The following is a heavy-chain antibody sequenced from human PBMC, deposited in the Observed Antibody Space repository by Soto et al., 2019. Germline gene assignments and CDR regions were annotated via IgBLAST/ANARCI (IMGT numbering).Heavy chain of an antibody. D-gene: IGHD1-26*01. Sequence: VQLVESGGGVVQPGRSLRLSCAASGFTFSSSAMHWVRQAPGKGLAWVAIISYGGSDNYYADSVKGRFTISRDNSKNTLYLKMNSLRAEDTAMYYCARGGGRRVDAVDMWGQGRMVTVPS. J-gene: IGHJ3*02. CDR1: GFTFSSSA. V-gene: IGHV3-30-3*01. CDR3: ARGGGRRVDAVDM. CDR2: ISYGGSDN.